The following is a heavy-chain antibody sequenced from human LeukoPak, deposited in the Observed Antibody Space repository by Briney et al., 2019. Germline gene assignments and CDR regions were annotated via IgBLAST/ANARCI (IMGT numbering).Heavy chain of an antibody. J-gene: IGHJ4*02. Sequence: PSETLSLTCTVSGGSIRNSSYYWGWIRQSPGKGLEWIGSVDYSGSIYNNPSLMSRVTISVDTSKNHLSLKLTSVVAADTAIYYCMRRDTGWNYSDYWGQGILVTVSS. CDR2: VDYSGSI. D-gene: IGHD6-19*01. CDR3: MRRDTGWNYSDY. CDR1: GGSIRNSSYY. V-gene: IGHV4-39*02.